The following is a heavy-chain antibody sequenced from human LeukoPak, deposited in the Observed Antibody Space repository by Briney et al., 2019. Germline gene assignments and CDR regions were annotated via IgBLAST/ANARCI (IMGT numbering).Heavy chain of an antibody. V-gene: IGHV3-48*04. CDR1: GFTFSSYS. CDR2: ISSSGSTI. D-gene: IGHD3-10*02. CDR3: AELGITMIGGV. Sequence: QTGGSLRLSCAASGFTFSSYSMNWVRQAPGKGLEWVSYISSSGSTIYYAHSVKRRFNISRDNAKNSLYLQMHRLRAGDTSVYYCAELGITMIGGVWGKGTTVTISS. J-gene: IGHJ6*04.